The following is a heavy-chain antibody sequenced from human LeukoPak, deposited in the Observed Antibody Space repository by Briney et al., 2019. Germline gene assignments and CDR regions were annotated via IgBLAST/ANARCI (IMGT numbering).Heavy chain of an antibody. V-gene: IGHV3-74*01. Sequence: PGGSLRLSCAASGFTFSSYAMSWVRQAPGKGLMWVSRINRDGSWTDYADSVKGRFTISRDDAKNTLYLQVNSLRAEDTAVYFCARGGSDTAMAHDYWGQGTLVTVSS. CDR1: GFTFSSYA. D-gene: IGHD5-18*01. J-gene: IGHJ4*02. CDR2: INRDGSWT. CDR3: ARGGSDTAMAHDY.